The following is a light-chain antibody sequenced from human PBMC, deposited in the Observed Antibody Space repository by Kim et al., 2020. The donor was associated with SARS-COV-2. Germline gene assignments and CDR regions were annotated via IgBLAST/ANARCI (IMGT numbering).Light chain of an antibody. CDR1: SSDVGDYNY. V-gene: IGLV2-11*01. J-gene: IGLJ1*01. CDR3: CSYAGSHYV. CDR2: YVN. Sequence: QSALTQPRSVSGSPGQSVTISCTGTSSDVGDYNYVSWYQQHPGKAPKLMIYYVNKRPSGVPDRFSGSKSGNTASLTISGLQAEDEADYYCCSYAGSHYVFGTGTKVTVL.